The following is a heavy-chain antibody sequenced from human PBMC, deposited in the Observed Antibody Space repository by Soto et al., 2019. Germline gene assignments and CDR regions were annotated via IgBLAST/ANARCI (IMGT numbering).Heavy chain of an antibody. Sequence: QVQLVQSGTEVKKPWSSVKVSCKASGDTFSFYTINWVRQAPGLGLEWLGRINPIVSMSNYAQKFQGRVSMTADKSTSTAYMALRTLRSDDTAMYFCAASYGSGYRAFDYWGQGALVIVSS. V-gene: IGHV1-69*02. CDR2: INPIVSMS. CDR3: AASYGSGYRAFDY. CDR1: GDTFSFYT. J-gene: IGHJ4*02. D-gene: IGHD3-10*01.